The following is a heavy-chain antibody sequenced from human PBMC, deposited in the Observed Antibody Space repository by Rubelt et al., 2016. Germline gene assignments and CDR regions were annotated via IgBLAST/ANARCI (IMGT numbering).Heavy chain of an antibody. J-gene: IGHJ4*02. CDR2: IYTSGST. Sequence: ESGPGLVKPSETLSLTCTVSGGSISSYYWSWIRQPAGKGLEWIGRIYTSGSTNYKPSLKSRVTMSVDTSKNQFSLKLSSVTAADTAVDYCARGDPDRGSRTVTLDYWGQGTLVTVSS. CDR3: ARGDPDRGSRTVTLDY. D-gene: IGHD4-17*01. CDR1: GGSISSYY. V-gene: IGHV4-4*07.